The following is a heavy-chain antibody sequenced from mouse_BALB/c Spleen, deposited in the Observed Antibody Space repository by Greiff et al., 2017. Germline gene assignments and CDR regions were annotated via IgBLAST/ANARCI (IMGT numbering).Heavy chain of an antibody. CDR1: GFTFSSFG. Sequence: EGQVVESGGGLVQPGGSRKLSCAASGFTFSSFGMHWVRQAPEKGLEWVAYISSGSSTIYYADTVKGRFTISRDNPKNTLFLQMTSLRSEDTAMYYCARYYGSSYAMDYWGQGTSVTVSS. CDR3: ARYYGSSYAMDY. V-gene: IGHV5-17*02. J-gene: IGHJ4*01. CDR2: ISSGSSTI. D-gene: IGHD1-1*01.